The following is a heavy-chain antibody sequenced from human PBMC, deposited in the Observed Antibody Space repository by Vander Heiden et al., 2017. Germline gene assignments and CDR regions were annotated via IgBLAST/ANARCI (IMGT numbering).Heavy chain of an antibody. V-gene: IGHV3-53*01. CDR1: GFTISYNS. Sequence: EVQVVESGGGLIQPGGSLSLSCVVSGFTISYNSMSWVRQAPGKGLEWVSTIYSGGDTFYADSVQGRFTISRDNSKNTLFLQMNSLRVEDTAVYFCAQSRPEHSDSSAYYRGAYFDYWGQGTLVTVSS. J-gene: IGHJ4*02. CDR3: AQSRPEHSDSSAYYRGAYFDY. CDR2: IYSGGDT. D-gene: IGHD3-22*01.